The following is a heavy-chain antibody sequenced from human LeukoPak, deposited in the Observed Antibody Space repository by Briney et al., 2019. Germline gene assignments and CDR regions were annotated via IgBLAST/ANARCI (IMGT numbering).Heavy chain of an antibody. CDR3: ARDGEGMLTFDY. CDR2: IYYSGST. Sequence: SETLSLTCTVSGGSISSYYWSWIRQPPGKGLEWIGYIYYSGSTNYNPSLKSRVTISVDTSKNQFSLKLSSVTAADTAVYYCARDGEGMLTFDYWGQGTLVTVSS. CDR1: GGSISSYY. J-gene: IGHJ4*02. D-gene: IGHD7-27*01. V-gene: IGHV4-59*01.